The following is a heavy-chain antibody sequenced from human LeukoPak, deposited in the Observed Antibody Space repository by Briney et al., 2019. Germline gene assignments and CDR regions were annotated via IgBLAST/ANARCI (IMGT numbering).Heavy chain of an antibody. J-gene: IGHJ5*02. V-gene: IGHV3-23*01. CDR2: IRGSGGST. CDR1: GFTFSSHA. D-gene: IGHD3-10*01. CDR3: AKGSHGSGSYVTWFDP. Sequence: GGSLRLSCAAPGFTFSSHAMSSVRQTPGKRLHSVSAIRGSGGSTYYAASVKGRFTISRDNSKTTLYLQMNTLRAEDTAVYSCAKGSHGSGSYVTWFDPWGQGTLVTVSS.